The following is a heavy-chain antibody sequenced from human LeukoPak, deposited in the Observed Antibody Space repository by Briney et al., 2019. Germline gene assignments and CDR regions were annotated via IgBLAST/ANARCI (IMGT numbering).Heavy chain of an antibody. D-gene: IGHD3-9*01. CDR2: IVGSGDST. CDR3: AKDTDVFPGYLGLFDY. Sequence: GGSLRLSCAASGFTFSSYAMSWVRQAPGKGLEWVSCIVGSGDSTYYPDSVKGRFTISRENSKSTVYLKMNSLRFEDTAVFYCAKDTDVFPGYLGLFDYWGQETVVTVS. V-gene: IGHV3-23*01. J-gene: IGHJ4*02. CDR1: GFTFSSYA.